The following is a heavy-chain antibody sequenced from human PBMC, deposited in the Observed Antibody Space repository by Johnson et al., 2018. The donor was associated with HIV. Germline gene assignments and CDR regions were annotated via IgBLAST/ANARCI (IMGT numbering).Heavy chain of an antibody. CDR1: GLTVSSNY. CDR3: ARDRSPYSRVSLGGI. D-gene: IGHD1-26*01. Sequence: VQLVESGGGLVQPGGSLRLSCAASGLTVSSNYMTWVRQGPGKGLEWVSVINSGGGTYYADSVKGRITVSRDNSKNTLSLQMDSLRPEDTAVYYCARDRSPYSRVSLGGIWGQGTMVTVSS. J-gene: IGHJ3*02. V-gene: IGHV3-66*02. CDR2: INSGGGT.